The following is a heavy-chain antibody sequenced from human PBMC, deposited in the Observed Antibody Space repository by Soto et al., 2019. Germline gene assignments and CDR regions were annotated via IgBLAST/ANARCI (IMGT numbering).Heavy chain of an antibody. CDR3: AHKMVYARGVDY. CDR1: GFSLSTSGVG. D-gene: IGHD2-8*01. J-gene: IGHJ4*02. Sequence: QITLKESGPTLVKPTQTLTLTCTFSGFSLSTSGVGVGWIRQPPGKALEWLALIYWDDDKRYSPSLKSRLTITKDTSKNQVVLTMTNMDPVDTDTYYCAHKMVYARGVDYWGQGTLVTVSS. CDR2: IYWDDDK. V-gene: IGHV2-5*02.